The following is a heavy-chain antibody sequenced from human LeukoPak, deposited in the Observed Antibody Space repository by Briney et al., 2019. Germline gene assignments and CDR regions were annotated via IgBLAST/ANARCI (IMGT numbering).Heavy chain of an antibody. D-gene: IGHD3-3*01. CDR3: ARAARGDFWSGYYYYYYYMDV. CDR1: GGSISSYY. V-gene: IGHV4-59*12. J-gene: IGHJ6*03. Sequence: SETLSLTCTVSGGSISSYYWSWIRQPPGKGLEWIGSMYYSGNTYYNPSLKSRVTMSVDTSKNQFSLKLSSVTAADTAVYYCARAARGDFWSGYYYYYYYMDVWGKGTTVTVSS. CDR2: MYYSGNT.